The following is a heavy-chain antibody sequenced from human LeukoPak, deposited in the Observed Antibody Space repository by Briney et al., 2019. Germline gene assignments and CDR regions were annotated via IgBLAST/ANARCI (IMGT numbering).Heavy chain of an antibody. J-gene: IGHJ4*02. D-gene: IGHD5-12*01. V-gene: IGHV1-3*01. CDR3: ATMVATTAPFDY. CDR1: GYTFTSYA. CDR2: INAGNGNT. Sequence: GASVKVSCKASGYTFTSYAMHWVRQAPGQRLEWMGWINAGNGNTKYSQKFQGRVTITRDTSASTAYMGLSSLRSEDTAVYYCATMVATTAPFDYWGQGTLVTVSS.